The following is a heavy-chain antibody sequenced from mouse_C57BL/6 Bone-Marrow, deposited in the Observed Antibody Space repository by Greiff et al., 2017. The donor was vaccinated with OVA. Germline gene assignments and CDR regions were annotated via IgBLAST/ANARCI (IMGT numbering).Heavy chain of an antibody. CDR1: GFTFSSYG. J-gene: IGHJ4*01. Sequence: EVHLVESGGDLVKPGGSLKLSCAASGFTFSSYGMSWVRQTPDKRLEWVATISSGGSYTYYPASVKGRFTIYRDTAKNTLYLQMSSLKSEDTAMYYCARQEDYAMDYWGQGTSVTVSS. CDR2: ISSGGSYT. CDR3: ARQEDYAMDY. V-gene: IGHV5-6*01.